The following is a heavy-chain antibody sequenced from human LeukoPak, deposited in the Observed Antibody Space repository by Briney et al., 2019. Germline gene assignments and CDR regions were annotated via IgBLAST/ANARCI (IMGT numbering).Heavy chain of an antibody. V-gene: IGHV1-69*13. Sequence: SVKVSCKASGGTFSSYAITWVRQAPGQGLEWMGGTIPIFGTANYAQKFQGRVTITADESTSTAYMELSSLRSEDTAVYYCATDTYYDSTGNWFDPWGQGTLVTVSS. CDR3: ATDTYYDSTGNWFDP. CDR1: GGTFSSYA. CDR2: TIPIFGTA. J-gene: IGHJ5*02. D-gene: IGHD3-22*01.